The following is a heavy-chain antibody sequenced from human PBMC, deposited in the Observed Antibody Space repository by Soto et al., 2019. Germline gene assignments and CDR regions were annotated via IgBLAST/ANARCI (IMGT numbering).Heavy chain of an antibody. CDR1: GFTFNNYA. J-gene: IGHJ5*02. CDR2: ISSSGSSR. Sequence: GGSLRLSCAASGFTFNNYAMSWVRQAPGKGLEWVSGISSSGSSRYYADSVKGRFTVSRDNSKSTLYLQMNSLRAEDTAIYFCAKEGHDTSGYFPNWFDPWGQGTLVTVSS. D-gene: IGHD3-22*01. V-gene: IGHV3-23*01. CDR3: AKEGHDTSGYFPNWFDP.